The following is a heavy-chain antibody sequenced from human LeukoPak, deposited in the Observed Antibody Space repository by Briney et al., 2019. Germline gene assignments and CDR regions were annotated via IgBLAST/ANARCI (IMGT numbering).Heavy chain of an antibody. CDR2: ISDDGDST. CDR3: ARDSPVLTV. J-gene: IGHJ4*02. V-gene: IGHV3-23*01. Sequence: GGSLRLSCGASGFTFSSHAMSWVRQAPGKGLEWVSAISDDGDSTYYADSVKGRFTISRDKSKNTLDLQMNSLRAEDSAIYYCARDSPVLTVWGQGTLVTVSS. CDR1: GFTFSSHA. D-gene: IGHD3-9*01.